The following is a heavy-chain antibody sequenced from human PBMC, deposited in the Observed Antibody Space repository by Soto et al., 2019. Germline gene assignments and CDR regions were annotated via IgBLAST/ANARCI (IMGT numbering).Heavy chain of an antibody. Sequence: QVQLQESGPGLVKPSGTLSLTCAVSGVSIGSHDWWTWVRQPPGKGLEWIGESHQSGNTNYNSSLESRVTISLAKSKTPFSLQLSSVTVADTAVYYCATRDTGRVYWGQGTLVTVSS. D-gene: IGHD5-18*01. CDR2: SHQSGNT. CDR1: GVSIGSHDW. J-gene: IGHJ4*02. V-gene: IGHV4-4*02. CDR3: ATRDTGRVY.